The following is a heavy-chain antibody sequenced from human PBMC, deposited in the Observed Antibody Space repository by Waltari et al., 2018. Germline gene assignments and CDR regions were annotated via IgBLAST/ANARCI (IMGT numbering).Heavy chain of an antibody. CDR2: ISEGGGII. D-gene: IGHD7-27*01. CDR3: ARGSGVDY. J-gene: IGHJ4*02. Sequence: EVQLLESGGGLVQPGGSLRLSCAASGFTFSTYVMNWVRQAPGRGLEWVSSISEGGGIINYADSGKGRFTISRDNSKNTVYLQMKSLRAEDTAVYYCARGSGVDYWGQGTLVTISS. V-gene: IGHV3-23*01. CDR1: GFTFSTYV.